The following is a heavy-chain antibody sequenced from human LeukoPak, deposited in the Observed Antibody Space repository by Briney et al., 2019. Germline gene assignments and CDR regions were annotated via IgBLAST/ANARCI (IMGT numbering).Heavy chain of an antibody. Sequence: PSETLSLTCAVYGGSFSGYYWSWIRQPPGKGLEWIGEITHSGSTKYNPSLKSRVTISVDTSKHQFSLKLSSVTAADTAVYYCARRLDLWGRGTLVTVSS. J-gene: IGHJ2*01. CDR2: ITHSGST. CDR1: GGSFSGYY. V-gene: IGHV4-34*01. CDR3: ARRLDL.